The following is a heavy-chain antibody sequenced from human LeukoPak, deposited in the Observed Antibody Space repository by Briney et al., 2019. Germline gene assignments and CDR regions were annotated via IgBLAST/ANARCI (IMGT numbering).Heavy chain of an antibody. CDR1: GFTFSSYS. Sequence: GGSLRLSCAASGFTFSSYSMNWVRQAPGKGLEWVSYISSSSSTIYYADSVKGRFTISRDNAKNSLYLQMNSLRAEDTAVYYCARDGGATLVRGVITFDYWGQGTLVTVSS. CDR3: ARDGGATLVRGVITFDY. V-gene: IGHV3-48*04. D-gene: IGHD3-10*01. CDR2: ISSSSSTI. J-gene: IGHJ4*02.